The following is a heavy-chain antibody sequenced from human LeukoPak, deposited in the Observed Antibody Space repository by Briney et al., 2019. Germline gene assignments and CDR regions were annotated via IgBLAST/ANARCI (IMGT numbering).Heavy chain of an antibody. J-gene: IGHJ3*02. V-gene: IGHV3-20*04. D-gene: IGHD2-2*02. CDR3: ARSPLLCSSTSCYTGAFDI. CDR1: GFTFDDYD. CDR2: INWNGGST. Sequence: PGGSLRLSCAASGFTFDDYDMSWVRQAPGKGLEWVSGINWNGGSTGYADSVKGRFTISRDNAKNSLYLQMNSLRAEDTALYYCARSPLLCSSTSCYTGAFDIWGQGTMVTVSS.